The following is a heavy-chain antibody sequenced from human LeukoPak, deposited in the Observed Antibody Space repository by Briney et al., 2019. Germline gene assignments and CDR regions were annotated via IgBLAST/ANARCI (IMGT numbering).Heavy chain of an antibody. CDR1: GGSISSYY. CDR2: IYYSGST. D-gene: IGHD6-13*01. V-gene: IGHV4-59*01. Sequence: SETLSLTCTVSGGSISSYYWSWIRQPPGKGLEWIGYIYYSGSTNYNPSLKSRVTISVDTSKNQFSLKLSSVTAADTAVYYCVRTAPVVSSSWYYFDYWGQGTLVTVSS. CDR3: VRTAPVVSSSWYYFDY. J-gene: IGHJ4*02.